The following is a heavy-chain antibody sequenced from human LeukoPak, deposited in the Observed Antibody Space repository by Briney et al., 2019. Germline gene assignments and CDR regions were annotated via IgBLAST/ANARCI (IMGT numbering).Heavy chain of an antibody. CDR3: ARSAPSGRNFDY. Sequence: GASVKVSCKASGYTFTSYGISWVRQATGQGLEWTGRMNPNSGDRGYIQKFQGRVTMTRDTSISTAYMELSSLRSEDTAVYYCARSAPSGRNFDYWGQGTLVTVSS. V-gene: IGHV1-8*02. CDR2: MNPNSGDR. D-gene: IGHD6-6*01. CDR1: GYTFTSYG. J-gene: IGHJ4*02.